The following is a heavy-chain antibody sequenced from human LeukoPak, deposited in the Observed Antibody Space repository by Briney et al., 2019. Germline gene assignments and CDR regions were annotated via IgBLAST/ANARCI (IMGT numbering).Heavy chain of an antibody. CDR3: ARSQRLGYCSSTSCYWDYYYYMDV. Sequence: ASVNVSCKASGYTFTSYDINWVRQATGQGLEWMGWMNPNSGNTGYAQKFQGRVTMTRNTSISTAYMELSSLRSEDTAVYYCARSQRLGYCSSTSCYWDYYYYMDVWGKGTTVTVSS. CDR1: GYTFTSYD. V-gene: IGHV1-8*01. J-gene: IGHJ6*03. CDR2: MNPNSGNT. D-gene: IGHD2-2*03.